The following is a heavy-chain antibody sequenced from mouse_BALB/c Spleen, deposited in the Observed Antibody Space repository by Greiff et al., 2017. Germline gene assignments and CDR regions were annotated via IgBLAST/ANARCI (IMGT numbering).Heavy chain of an antibody. J-gene: IGHJ3*01. CDR2: ISNGGGST. D-gene: IGHD1-1*01. Sequence: EVQLLESGGGLVQPGGSLKLSCAASGFTFSSYTMSWVRQTPEKRLEWVAYISNGGGSTYYPDTVKGRFTISRDNAKNTLYLQRSSLKSEDTAMYYCARLYYYGEAYWGQGTLVTVSA. V-gene: IGHV5-12-2*01. CDR1: GFTFSSYT. CDR3: ARLYYYGEAY.